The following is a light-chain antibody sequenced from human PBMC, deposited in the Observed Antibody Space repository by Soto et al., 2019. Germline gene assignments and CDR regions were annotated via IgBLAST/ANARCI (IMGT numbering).Light chain of an antibody. CDR2: GAS. CDR3: QHYGSSPTYT. Sequence: EIVLTQSPGTLSLSPGERATLSCRASQSVSSSYLAWYQQKPGQAPRLLIYGASSRATGIPDRFSGSGSGTDFTLTISRLEPEDGAVYYCQHYGSSPTYTFGQGTKLEIK. CDR1: QSVSSSY. V-gene: IGKV3-20*01. J-gene: IGKJ2*01.